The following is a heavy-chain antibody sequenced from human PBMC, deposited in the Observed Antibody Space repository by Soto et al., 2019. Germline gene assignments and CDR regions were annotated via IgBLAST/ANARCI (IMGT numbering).Heavy chain of an antibody. CDR2: ISGSGGST. J-gene: IGHJ1*01. D-gene: IGHD6-19*01. Sequence: GGSLRLSCAASGFTFSSYAMSWVRQAPGKGLEWVSAISGSGGSTYYADSVKGRFTISRDNSKNTLYLQMNSLRAEDTAVYYCAKSAPGYSSGWYYFKHWGQGTLVTVSS. V-gene: IGHV3-23*01. CDR3: AKSAPGYSSGWYYFKH. CDR1: GFTFSSYA.